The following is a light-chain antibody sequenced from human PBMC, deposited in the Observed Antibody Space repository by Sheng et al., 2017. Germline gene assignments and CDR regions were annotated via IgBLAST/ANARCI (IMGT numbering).Light chain of an antibody. CDR2: KVS. V-gene: IGKV2-30*02. CDR1: QSLVHSDGNTY. J-gene: IGKJ1*01. CDR3: MQGIHWPPT. Sequence: DVVLTQSPLSLPVTLGQSASISCRSSQSLVHSDGNTYLNWFQQRPGQSPRRLINKVSNRDSGVPDRFSGSGSGTDFTLTISSVEADDVAIYYCMQGIHWPPTFGQGTKVEFK.